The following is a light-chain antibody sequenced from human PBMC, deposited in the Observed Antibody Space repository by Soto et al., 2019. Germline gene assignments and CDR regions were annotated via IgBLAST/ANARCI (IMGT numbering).Light chain of an antibody. CDR2: SND. V-gene: IGLV1-44*01. J-gene: IGLJ2*01. CDR1: TSNIGSHS. CDR3: TAWDTSLTGHLV. Sequence: QSVLTQPPSASGAPGQTVTISCSGTTSNIGSHSVKWYRQLPGTAPKVVMFSNDERPSGVPDRFSGSKSGTSASLTITGLQSEDEADYYCTAWDTSLTGHLVFGGGTKLTVL.